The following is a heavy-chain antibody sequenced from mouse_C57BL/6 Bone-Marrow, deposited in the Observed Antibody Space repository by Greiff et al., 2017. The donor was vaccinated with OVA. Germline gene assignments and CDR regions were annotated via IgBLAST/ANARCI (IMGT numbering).Heavy chain of an antibody. CDR3: AREKGSRAWFAY. CDR1: GYTFTSYW. D-gene: IGHD1-1*02. CDR2: IHPNSGST. Sequence: QVQLQQPGAELVKPGASVKLSCKASGYTFTSYWMHWVKQRPGQGLEWIGMIHPNSGSTNYNEKFKSKATLTVDKSSSTAYMQLSSLTSEDSAGYYCAREKGSRAWFAYWGQGTLVTVSA. V-gene: IGHV1-64*01. J-gene: IGHJ3*01.